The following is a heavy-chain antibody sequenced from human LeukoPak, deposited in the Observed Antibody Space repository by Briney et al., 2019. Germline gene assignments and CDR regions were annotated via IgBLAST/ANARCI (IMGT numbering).Heavy chain of an antibody. Sequence: SETLSLTCSVSGVSVCGGLDKCSWIRQPPGKGLEWIGEISFSGSASYNPSLRSRVTISIDTSTNQFSLTLDSVTAADTAVYYCATEAECSGGSCYSYGWFDPWGQGTQVIVSS. D-gene: IGHD2-15*01. J-gene: IGHJ5*02. CDR3: ATEAECSGGSCYSYGWFDP. CDR2: ISFSGSA. V-gene: IGHV4-61*01. CDR1: GVSVCGGLDK.